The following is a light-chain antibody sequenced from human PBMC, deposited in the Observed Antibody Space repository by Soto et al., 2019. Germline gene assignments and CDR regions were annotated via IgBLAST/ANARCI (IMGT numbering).Light chain of an antibody. CDR2: GSS. V-gene: IGKV1-12*01. J-gene: IGKJ1*01. CDR1: QGVSDW. CDR3: QQANSYPWT. Sequence: DIQMTQSPSSVSASVGDSVTITCRASQGVSDWVAWYQQKPGEAPKLLIYGSSSLLSGVPSRFSGTRSGTDFTLTISSLQPEDFATYYCQQANSYPWTFGQGTKVAIK.